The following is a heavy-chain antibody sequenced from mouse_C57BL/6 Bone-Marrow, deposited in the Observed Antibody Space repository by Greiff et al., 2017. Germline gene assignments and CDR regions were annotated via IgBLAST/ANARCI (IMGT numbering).Heavy chain of an antibody. D-gene: IGHD6-1*01. J-gene: IGHJ2*01. V-gene: IGHV1-55*01. CDR3: ARSGRRGQWFDY. Sequence: QVQLQQPGADLVKPGASVKLSCKASGYTFTSYWMNWVKQRPGQGLEWIGDIYPTSGRTNYNEKFKSKAILTVDNSSNTAYMQLSSLTSEDSAVFYCARSGRRGQWFDYWGQGTTVTVSS. CDR2: IYPTSGRT. CDR1: GYTFTSYW.